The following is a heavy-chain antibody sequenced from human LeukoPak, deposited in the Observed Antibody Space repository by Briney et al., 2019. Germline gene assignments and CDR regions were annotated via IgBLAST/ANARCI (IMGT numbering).Heavy chain of an antibody. CDR2: INHSGST. CDR3: ARGLSSPIDP. Sequence: KASETLSLTCAVYGGSFSGYYWSWIRQPPGKGLEWIGEINHSGSTNYNPSLKSRVTISVDTSKNQFSLKLSSVTAADTAVYYCARGLSSPIDPWGQGTLVTVSS. CDR1: GGSFSGYY. J-gene: IGHJ5*02. V-gene: IGHV4-34*01.